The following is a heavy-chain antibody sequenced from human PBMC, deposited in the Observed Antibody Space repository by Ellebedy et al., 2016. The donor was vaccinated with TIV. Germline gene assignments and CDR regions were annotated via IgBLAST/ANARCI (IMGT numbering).Heavy chain of an antibody. V-gene: IGHV4-34*01. CDR2: INHSGRN. CDR1: GGSFSGYY. Sequence: SETLSLXCAVYGGSFSGYYWSWIRQPPGKGLEWIGEINHSGRNNYNPSLKSRVTISVDTSKNQFSLKLRSVTAADTAVYYCARVCLGGGQNLGPTAWFDPWGQGTLVTVSS. D-gene: IGHD3-10*02. J-gene: IGHJ5*02. CDR3: ARVCLGGGQNLGPTAWFDP.